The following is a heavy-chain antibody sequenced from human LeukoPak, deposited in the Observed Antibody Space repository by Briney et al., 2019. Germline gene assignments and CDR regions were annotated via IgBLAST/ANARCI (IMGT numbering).Heavy chain of an antibody. Sequence: GGSLRLSCAASGFTVSSNYMSWVRQAPGKGLEWVSVIYSGGSTYYADPVKGRFTISRDNSKNTLYLQMNSLRAEDTAVYYCARDLGPPDDAFDIWGQGTMVTVSS. CDR1: GFTVSSNY. J-gene: IGHJ3*02. V-gene: IGHV3-66*02. CDR3: ARDLGPPDDAFDI. D-gene: IGHD3-16*01. CDR2: IYSGGST.